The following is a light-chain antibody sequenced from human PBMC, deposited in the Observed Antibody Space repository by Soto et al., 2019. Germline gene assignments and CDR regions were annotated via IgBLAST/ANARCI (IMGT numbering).Light chain of an antibody. CDR3: SSYTSSDTPV. Sequence: QSALTQPASVSGSPGQSITISCTGTSSDVGGYNHVSWYQQHPGKAPKLMIYDVSNRPSGVSNRFSGSKSGNTASLTISGLQAEDEADYYCSSYTSSDTPVFGGGTQLTV. V-gene: IGLV2-14*03. CDR2: DVS. CDR1: SSDVGGYNH. J-gene: IGLJ2*01.